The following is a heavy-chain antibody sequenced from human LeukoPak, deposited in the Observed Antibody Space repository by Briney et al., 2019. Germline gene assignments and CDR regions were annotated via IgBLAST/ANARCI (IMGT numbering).Heavy chain of an antibody. CDR1: GGSFSGYY. CDR2: INDSGST. Sequence: SETLSLTCGVYGGSFSGYYWSWIRQPPGKGLEWIGEINDSGSTNYNPSLKSRATISADTSKNQFSLNLSSVTAADTAVYYCARDRMGTVMVPIDYWGQGTLVTVSS. D-gene: IGHD3-10*01. CDR3: ARDRMGTVMVPIDY. V-gene: IGHV4-34*01. J-gene: IGHJ4*02.